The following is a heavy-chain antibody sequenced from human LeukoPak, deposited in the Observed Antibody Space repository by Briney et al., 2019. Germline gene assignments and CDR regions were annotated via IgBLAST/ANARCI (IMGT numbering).Heavy chain of an antibody. Sequence: PGRSLRLSCAASGFTFDDYAMHWVRQAPGKGLEWVSGISWNSGSIGYADSVKGRFTISRDNAKNSLYLQMNSLRAEDTAVYYCAKPLGYCSSTSCSYFFDYWGQGTLVTVSS. J-gene: IGHJ4*02. CDR3: AKPLGYCSSTSCSYFFDY. CDR2: ISWNSGSI. V-gene: IGHV3-9*01. CDR1: GFTFDDYA. D-gene: IGHD2-2*01.